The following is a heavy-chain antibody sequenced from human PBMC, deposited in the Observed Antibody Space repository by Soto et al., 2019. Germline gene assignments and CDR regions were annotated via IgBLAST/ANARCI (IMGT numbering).Heavy chain of an antibody. V-gene: IGHV1-3*01. CDR2: INAGNGNT. Sequence: ASVKVSCKASGYTFTSYAMHWVRQAPGQRLEWMGWINAGNGNTKYSQKFQGRVTITRDTSASTAYMELSSLRSEDTAVYYCARDQRGAVAGTRFPSGGYYYYGMDVWGQGTTVTVSS. D-gene: IGHD6-19*01. CDR1: GYTFTSYA. J-gene: IGHJ6*02. CDR3: ARDQRGAVAGTRFPSGGYYYYGMDV.